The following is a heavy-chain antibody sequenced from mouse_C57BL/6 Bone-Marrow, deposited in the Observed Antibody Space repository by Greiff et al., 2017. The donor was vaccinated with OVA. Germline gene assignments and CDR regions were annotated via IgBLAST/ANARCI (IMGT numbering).Heavy chain of an antibody. V-gene: IGHV1-81*01. CDR1: GYNFTSYG. Sequence: QVQLKESGAELARPGASVKLSCKASGYNFTSYGISWVKQRTGQGLEWIGEIYPRSGNTYYNEKFKGKAQLTADKSSSTAYMELRRLTSEDSAVYFCARSDDAGYYAMDYWGQGTSVTVSS. CDR3: ARSDDAGYYAMDY. J-gene: IGHJ4*01. CDR2: IYPRSGNT.